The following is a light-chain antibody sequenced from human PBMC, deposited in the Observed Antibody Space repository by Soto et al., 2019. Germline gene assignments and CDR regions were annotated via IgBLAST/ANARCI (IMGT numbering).Light chain of an antibody. CDR2: GTS. V-gene: IGKV3-15*01. J-gene: IGKJ1*01. CDR1: QNISRS. CDR3: HQYKGWPRT. Sequence: EVVMTQSPATLFVSPGERATLSCRASQNISRSLAWSKQKPGQGPSLRSYGTSTRDGGVPDRVSCGGSGTEGTRTITSLQYEDFAVYDCHQYKGWPRTFGQGTKVDIK.